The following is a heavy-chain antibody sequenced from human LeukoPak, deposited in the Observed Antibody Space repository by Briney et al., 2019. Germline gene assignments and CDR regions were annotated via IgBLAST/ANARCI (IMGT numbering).Heavy chain of an antibody. CDR1: GGTFSSYA. Sequence: ASVKVSCKASGGTFSSYAISWVRQAPGQGLEWMGGIIPIFGTANYAQKFQGRVTITTDESTSTAYMELSSLRSEDTAVYYCARCMGIAAAGPENWFDPWGQGTLVTVSS. J-gene: IGHJ5*02. CDR3: ARCMGIAAAGPENWFDP. CDR2: IIPIFGTA. V-gene: IGHV1-69*05. D-gene: IGHD6-13*01.